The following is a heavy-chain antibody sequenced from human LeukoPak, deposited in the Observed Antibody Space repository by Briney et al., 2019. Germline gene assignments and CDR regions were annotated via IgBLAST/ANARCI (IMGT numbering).Heavy chain of an antibody. D-gene: IGHD4-17*01. V-gene: IGHV1-18*01. Sequence: ASVKVSCKASGYPFDNFGLTWVRQAPGQGLEWMGWISAHDGNTHYAQKFRGRLTLTTETSTSTAYLGLRSLKSDDTAVYYCARDRVGGDLTGVSLYWGQGTLVTVSS. J-gene: IGHJ4*01. CDR1: GYPFDNFG. CDR2: ISAHDGNT. CDR3: ARDRVGGDLTGVSLY.